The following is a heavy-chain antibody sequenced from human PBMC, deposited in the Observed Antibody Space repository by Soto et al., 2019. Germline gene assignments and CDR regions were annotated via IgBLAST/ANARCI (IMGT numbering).Heavy chain of an antibody. V-gene: IGHV3-73*02. J-gene: IGHJ4*02. CDR2: IRSKAKDYAT. CDR1: GFTFSGAA. CDR3: STLGEWGSYSGY. D-gene: IGHD3-16*01. Sequence: EVQLVESGGGLFQPGGSLKLSCAASGFTFSGAAIHWVRQASGKGLEWVGRIRSKAKDYATAYTESVKGRFTISRDDSKYTAYLQMNSLKTDDTAMYYCSTLGEWGSYSGYWGQGTLVTVSS.